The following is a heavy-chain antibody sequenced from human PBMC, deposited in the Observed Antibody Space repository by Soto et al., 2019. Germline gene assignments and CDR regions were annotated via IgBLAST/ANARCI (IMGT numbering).Heavy chain of an antibody. D-gene: IGHD1-26*01. CDR1: GGSISSSNW. CDR2: IYHSGST. J-gene: IGHJ6*02. CDR3: ARRASPGYYYYGMDV. V-gene: IGHV4-4*02. Sequence: SETLSLTCAVSGGSISSSNWWSWVRQPPGKGLEWIGEIYHSGSTNYNPSLKSRVTISVDKSKNQFSLKLSSVTAADTAVYYCARRASPGYYYYGMDVWGQGTTVTVSS.